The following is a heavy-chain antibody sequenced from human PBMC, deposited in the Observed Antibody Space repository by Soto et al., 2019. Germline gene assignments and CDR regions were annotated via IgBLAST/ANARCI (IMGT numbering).Heavy chain of an antibody. CDR3: ARDFTISLYGMDV. V-gene: IGHV3-74*01. J-gene: IGHJ6*02. D-gene: IGHD3-9*01. CDR2: INSDGSST. CDR1: GFTISSYS. Sequence: GGSLRLSCAASGFTISSYSMNCVRQAPGKGLVWVSRINSDGSSTSYADSVKGRFTISRDNAKNTLYLQMNSLRAEDTAVYYCARDFTISLYGMDVWGQGTTVTV.